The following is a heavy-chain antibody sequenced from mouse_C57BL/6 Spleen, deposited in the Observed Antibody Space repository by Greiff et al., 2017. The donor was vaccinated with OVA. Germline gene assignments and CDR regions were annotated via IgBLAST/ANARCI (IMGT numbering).Heavy chain of an antibody. J-gene: IGHJ4*01. CDR3: ARDGNRYAMDY. CDR1: GFTFSSYA. V-gene: IGHV5-4*01. D-gene: IGHD2-1*01. CDR2: ISDGGSYT. Sequence: EVKLQESGGGLVKPGGSLKLSCAASGFTFSSYAMSWVRQTPEKRLEWVATISDGGSYTYYPDNVKGRFTISRDNAKNNLYLQMSHLKSEDTAMYYCARDGNRYAMDYWGQGTSVTVSS.